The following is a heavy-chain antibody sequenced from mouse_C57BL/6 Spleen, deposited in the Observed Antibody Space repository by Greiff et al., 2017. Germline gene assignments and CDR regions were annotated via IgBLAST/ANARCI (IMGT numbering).Heavy chain of an antibody. CDR3: ATNWDGYYAMDY. V-gene: IGHV5-17*01. CDR1: GFTFSDSG. CDR2: ISSGSSTN. D-gene: IGHD4-1*01. Sequence: EVQVVESGGGLVKPGGSLKLSCAASGFTFSDSGMHWVRQAPEKGLEWVAYISSGSSTNYYADTVKGLFTISRDNAKNTLFLQMTSLRSEDTAMYYCATNWDGYYAMDYWGQGTSVTVSS. J-gene: IGHJ4*01.